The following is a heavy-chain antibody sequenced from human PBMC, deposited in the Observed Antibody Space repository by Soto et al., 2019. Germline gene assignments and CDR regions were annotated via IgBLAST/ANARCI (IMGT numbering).Heavy chain of an antibody. Sequence: SETLSLTCDVCGYTICTGCYTWAWIQQPPGKGLEWIGHIYHSGNPNYNPSLKSRVTISVDTSKNQFSLKLSSVTAADTAVYNCARVSGIYYYGMDVWGQGNTVTVSS. V-gene: IGHV4-30-2*01. CDR1: GYTICTGCYT. CDR2: IYHSGNP. J-gene: IGHJ6*02. D-gene: IGHD3-10*01. CDR3: ARVSGIYYYGMDV.